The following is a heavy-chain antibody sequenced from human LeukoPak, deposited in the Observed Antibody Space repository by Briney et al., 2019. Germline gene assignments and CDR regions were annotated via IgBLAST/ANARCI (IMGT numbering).Heavy chain of an antibody. J-gene: IGHJ4*02. V-gene: IGHV4-59*08. D-gene: IGHD2-2*02. CDR2: FYYSGST. CDR1: GGSVSSYS. Sequence: SSETLSLTCTVSGGSVSSYSGSWIRQPPGKGLEWIGYFYYSGSTNYNPSLKSRVTISVDTSKSQFSLNLTSVTAADTAVYYCARTRSQAISAQYFDYWGQGTLVTVSS. CDR3: ARTRSQAISAQYFDY.